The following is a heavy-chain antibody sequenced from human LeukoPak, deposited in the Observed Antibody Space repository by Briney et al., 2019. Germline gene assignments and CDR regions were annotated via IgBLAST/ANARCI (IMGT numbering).Heavy chain of an antibody. J-gene: IGHJ4*02. Sequence: PGGSLRLSCAASGFTFSSYSMNWVRKAPGKGLEWVSSISSSSSYIYYADSVKGRFTISRDNAKNSLYLQMNSLRAEDTAVYYCARDMGYDSSGHPNWGQGTLVTVSS. CDR2: ISSSSSYI. CDR1: GFTFSSYS. V-gene: IGHV3-21*01. D-gene: IGHD3-22*01. CDR3: ARDMGYDSSGHPN.